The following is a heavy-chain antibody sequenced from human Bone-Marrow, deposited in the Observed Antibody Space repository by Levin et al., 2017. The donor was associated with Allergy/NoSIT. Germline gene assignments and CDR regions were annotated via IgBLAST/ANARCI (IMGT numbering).Heavy chain of an antibody. D-gene: IGHD1-1*01. CDR1: GFTFSSYA. J-gene: IGHJ6*02. Sequence: PGGSLRLSCAASGFTFSSYAMSWVRQAPGKGLEWVSAISGSGGSTYYADSVKGRFTISRDNSKNTLYLQMNSLRAEDTAVYYCAKDSPGGGITYYYYGMDVWGQGTTVTVSS. V-gene: IGHV3-23*01. CDR3: AKDSPGGGITYYYYGMDV. CDR2: ISGSGGST.